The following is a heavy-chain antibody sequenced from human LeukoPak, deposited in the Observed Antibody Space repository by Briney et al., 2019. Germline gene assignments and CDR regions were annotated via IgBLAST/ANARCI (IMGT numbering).Heavy chain of an antibody. D-gene: IGHD5-12*01. CDR1: GFTFSNYW. CDR2: INQDGSEE. Sequence: GGSLRLSCAASGFTFSNYWMTWVRQAPGKGLEWVAHINQDGSEEHYMDSVKARFTISRDNAKNSLSLQMNSLGAEDTAVYYCVRDGGVSGYDLLDYWGQGTLVTVSS. CDR3: VRDGGVSGYDLLDY. V-gene: IGHV3-7*01. J-gene: IGHJ4*02.